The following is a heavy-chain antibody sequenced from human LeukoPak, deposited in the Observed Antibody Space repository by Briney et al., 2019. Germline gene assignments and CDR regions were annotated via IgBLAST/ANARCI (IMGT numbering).Heavy chain of an antibody. CDR2: ISHDGSNK. CDR3: ARDLQPGVRGVIDY. V-gene: IGHV3-30*03. CDR1: GFTFSSYS. Sequence: GGSLRLSCAASGFTFSSYSMNWVRQAPGKGLEWVAVISHDGSNKYYADSVKGRFTISRDNSKNTLYLQMNSLRAEDTAVYYCARDLQPGVRGVIDYWGQGTLVTVSS. D-gene: IGHD3-10*01. J-gene: IGHJ4*02.